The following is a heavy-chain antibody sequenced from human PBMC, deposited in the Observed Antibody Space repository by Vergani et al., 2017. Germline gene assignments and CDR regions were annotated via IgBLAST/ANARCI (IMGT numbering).Heavy chain of an antibody. CDR2: IDPGDSDT. J-gene: IGHJ4*02. CDR3: ARRVRDGYNVSGGDDY. CDR1: GYSFTSYW. D-gene: IGHD5-24*01. V-gene: IGHV5-51*01. Sequence: EVQLVQSGAEVKKPGESLKISCKGSGYSFTSYWIGWVRQMPGKGLEWMGIIDPGDSDTRYSPSFQGQVTISADKSISTAYLQWSSLKASDTAMYYCARRVRDGYNVSGGDDYWGQGTLVTVSS.